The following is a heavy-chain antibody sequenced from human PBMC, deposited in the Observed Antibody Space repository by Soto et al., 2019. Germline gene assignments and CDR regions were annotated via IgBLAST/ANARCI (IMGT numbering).Heavy chain of an antibody. CDR3: ARDIAVAGNDAFDI. CDR1: GGSISSGGYY. Sequence: QVQLQESGPGLVKPSQTLSLTCTVSGGSISSGGYYWSWIRQHPGKGLEWIGYIYYSGSTYYNPSLKSRVTMSVDTSKNQFSLKLSSVTAADTAVYYCARDIAVAGNDAFDIWGQGTMVTVSS. J-gene: IGHJ3*02. CDR2: IYYSGST. V-gene: IGHV4-31*03. D-gene: IGHD6-19*01.